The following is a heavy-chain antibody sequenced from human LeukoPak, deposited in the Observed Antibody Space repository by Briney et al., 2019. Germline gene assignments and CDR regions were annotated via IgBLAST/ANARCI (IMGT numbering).Heavy chain of an antibody. J-gene: IGHJ5*02. CDR2: INHDGSDK. CDR1: GFTFSTYW. Sequence: GGSLRLSCAASGFTFSTYWMSWVRQAPGKGLEWVANINHDGSDKYYVDSVKGRFTISRDNAKNSLYLQMNSLRAEDTAVYYCARDVYYYDSSGFDPWGQGTLVTVSS. V-gene: IGHV3-7*01. D-gene: IGHD3-22*01. CDR3: ARDVYYYDSSGFDP.